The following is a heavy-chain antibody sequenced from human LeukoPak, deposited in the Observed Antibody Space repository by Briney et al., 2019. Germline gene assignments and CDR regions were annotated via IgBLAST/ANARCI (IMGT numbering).Heavy chain of an antibody. CDR2: IIPIFGTA. V-gene: IGHV1-69*13. J-gene: IGHJ4*02. Sequence: GASVKVSCKASGGTFSSYTISWVRQAPGQGLEWMGGIIPIFGTANYAQKFQGRVTITADESTSTAYMELSSLRSEDTAVYYCARDGFTMFRGVMSYWGQGTQVTVSS. CDR3: ARDGFTMFRGVMSY. D-gene: IGHD3-10*01. CDR1: GGTFSSYT.